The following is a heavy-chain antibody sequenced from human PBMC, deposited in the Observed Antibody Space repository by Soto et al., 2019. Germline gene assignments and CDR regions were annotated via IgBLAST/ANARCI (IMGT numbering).Heavy chain of an antibody. J-gene: IGHJ4*02. CDR2: ISSTTNYI. CDR1: GFTFTRYS. Sequence: SLRLSCAASGFTFTRYSMNWVRQAPGKGLEWVSSISSTTNYIYYADSMKGRFTVSRDNAKNSVYLEMNSLSAEDTAVYYCARESEDLTSNFDYWGQGTLVTVSS. CDR3: ARESEDLTSNFDY. V-gene: IGHV3-21*01.